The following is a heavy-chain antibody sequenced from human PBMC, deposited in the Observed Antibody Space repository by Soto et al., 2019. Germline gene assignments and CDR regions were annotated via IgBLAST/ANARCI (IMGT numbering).Heavy chain of an antibody. D-gene: IGHD6-19*01. J-gene: IGHJ5*02. V-gene: IGHV6-1*01. CDR1: GDSASNNSAA. CDR2: TYYRSKWYN. CDR3: ARGHSNGWSARNWFDP. Sequence: QTRTLTRGISGDSASNNSAAWNLIKKSQSRGLEWLGRTYYRSKWYNDYAVSVKSRITINPDTSKNQFSLQLNSVTPEDTAVYYCARGHSNGWSARNWFDPWGQGTLVTVSS.